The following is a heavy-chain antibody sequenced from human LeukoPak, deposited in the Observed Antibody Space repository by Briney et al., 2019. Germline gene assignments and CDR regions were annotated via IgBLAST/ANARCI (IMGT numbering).Heavy chain of an antibody. J-gene: IGHJ4*02. CDR2: INPNSGGT. CDR3: ARGFRGDRIDY. V-gene: IGHV1-2*02. CDR1: VYTFTGHY. D-gene: IGHD2-21*02. Sequence: ASVKVSCKASVYTFTGHYMHWVRQAPGEGLEWMGLINPNSGGTNYAQKFQGSVTMTRDTSISTAYMELSRLRSEDTAVYYGARGFRGDRIDYWGQGTLVTVSS.